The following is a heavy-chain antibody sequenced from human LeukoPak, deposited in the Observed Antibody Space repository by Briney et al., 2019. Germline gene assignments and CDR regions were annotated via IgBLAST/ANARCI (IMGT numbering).Heavy chain of an antibody. CDR1: GFTFSNYW. D-gene: IGHD6-25*01. CDR3: ARSRNGSFDY. CDR2: INSDESNT. V-gene: IGHV3-74*01. J-gene: IGHJ4*02. Sequence: PGGSLRLSCAASGFTFSNYWMHWVRHAAGKGLLWVSRINSDESNTSYADSVKGRFTISRDNAKNTLYLQMNSLRAEDTAVYYCARSRNGSFDYWGQRTLVTVSS.